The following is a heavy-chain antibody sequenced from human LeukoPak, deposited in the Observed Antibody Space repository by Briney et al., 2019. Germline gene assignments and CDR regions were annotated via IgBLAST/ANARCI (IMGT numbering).Heavy chain of an antibody. CDR2: IYPGDSDT. CDR3: VRVLGATPPYFDY. Sequence: GESLKISCQGSGYSFTSYWIGWVRQMPGKGLEWMGIIYPGDSDTRYSPSFQGQVTISADKSISTAYLQWSSLKASDTAMYYCVRVLGATPPYFDYWGQGTLVTVSS. D-gene: IGHD1-26*01. J-gene: IGHJ4*02. CDR1: GYSFTSYW. V-gene: IGHV5-51*01.